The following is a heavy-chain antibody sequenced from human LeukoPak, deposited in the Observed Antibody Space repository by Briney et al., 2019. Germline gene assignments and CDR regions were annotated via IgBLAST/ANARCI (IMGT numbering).Heavy chain of an antibody. CDR1: GFNFSSYA. Sequence: GGSLRLSCAASGFNFSSYAMSWVRQAPGKGLEWVSAISGSGGSTYYADSVKGRFTISRDNSKNTLYLQMNSLRAEDTAVYYCANHGTVTPSFDYWGQGTLVTVSS. CDR3: ANHGTVTPSFDY. CDR2: ISGSGGST. V-gene: IGHV3-23*01. J-gene: IGHJ4*02. D-gene: IGHD4-17*01.